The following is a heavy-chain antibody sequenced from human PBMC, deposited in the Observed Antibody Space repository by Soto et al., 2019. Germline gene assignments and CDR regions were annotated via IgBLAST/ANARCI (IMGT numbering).Heavy chain of an antibody. D-gene: IGHD3-3*01. V-gene: IGHV4-59*08. J-gene: IGHJ4*02. CDR3: ARWAQNVYYEAGIDY. CDR2: IYYSGST. CDR1: GGSISSYY. Sequence: SETLSLTCTVSGGSISSYYWSWIRQSPGKGLEWIGYIYYSGSTNYNPSLKSRVTISADTSKNQFSLKLSSVTAADTAVYYCARWAQNVYYEAGIDYWGQGTLVTVSS.